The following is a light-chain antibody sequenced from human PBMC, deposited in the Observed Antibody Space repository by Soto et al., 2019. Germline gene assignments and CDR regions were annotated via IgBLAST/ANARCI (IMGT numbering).Light chain of an antibody. V-gene: IGKV1-5*03. CDR2: KAS. CDR1: QSISSW. Sequence: DIQMTQSPSTLSASVGDRVTITCRASQSISSWLAWYQQKPGKAPKILIYKASSLESGVPSRFSGRGSGTEFTLTISSLQPDDFANYYCQHYHTWWTCGQGTKVEI. J-gene: IGKJ1*01. CDR3: QHYHTWWT.